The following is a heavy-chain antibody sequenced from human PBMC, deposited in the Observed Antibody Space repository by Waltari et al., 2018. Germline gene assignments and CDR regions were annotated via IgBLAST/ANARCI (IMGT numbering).Heavy chain of an antibody. CDR1: GVTFSNYW. CDR2: IKQDGSEK. CDR3: ARDTLGLLFLYHYGMDV. J-gene: IGHJ6*02. D-gene: IGHD1-26*01. Sequence: EAQLVESGGGLVQPGESLRLACTAAGVTFSNYWLSWIRQIPGKGLEWVANIKQDGSEKYYVDSVKGRFTISRDSARNSLYLQMNSLRAEDTAVYYCARDTLGLLFLYHYGMDVWGQGTTVTVSS. V-gene: IGHV3-7*01.